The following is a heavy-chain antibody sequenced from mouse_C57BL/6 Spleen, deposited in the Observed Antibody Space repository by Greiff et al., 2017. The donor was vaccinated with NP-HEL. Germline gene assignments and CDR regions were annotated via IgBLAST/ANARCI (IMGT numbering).Heavy chain of an antibody. CDR3: AREGVIRSPFAY. CDR2: ISDGGSYT. J-gene: IGHJ3*01. Sequence: EVQRVESGGGLVKPGGSLKLSCAASGFTFSSYAMSWVRQTPEKRLEWVATISDGGSYTYYPDNVKGRFTISRDNAKNNLYLQMSHLKSEDTAMYYCAREGVIRSPFAYWGQGTLVTVSA. D-gene: IGHD2-2*01. CDR1: GFTFSSYA. V-gene: IGHV5-4*01.